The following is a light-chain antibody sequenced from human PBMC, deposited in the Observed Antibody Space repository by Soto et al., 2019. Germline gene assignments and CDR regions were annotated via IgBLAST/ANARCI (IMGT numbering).Light chain of an antibody. CDR3: QQYNNWPLT. CDR2: GAS. CDR1: QSVSSN. Sequence: EIVMTQSPATLSVSPGERATLSCRASQSVSSNLAWYQQKPGQAPRLLSYGASTSATGIPARFSGSGSGTEFTLTISSLQSEDFAVYYCQQYNNWPLTFGGGTKVESK. V-gene: IGKV3-15*01. J-gene: IGKJ4*01.